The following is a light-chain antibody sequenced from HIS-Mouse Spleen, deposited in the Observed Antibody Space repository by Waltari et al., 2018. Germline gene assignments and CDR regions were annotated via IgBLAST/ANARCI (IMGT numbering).Light chain of an antibody. J-gene: IGLJ3*02. V-gene: IGLV1-47*01. CDR1: SSNIGSNY. CDR2: RNN. CDR3: AAWDDSLSGPV. Sequence: QSVLTQPPSASGTPGQRVTISCSGSSSNIGSNYVYWYQQLPGTAPKPLIYRNNQRPAGVPDRFSGSTSGTSASLAISGLRSEDEADYYCAAWDDSLSGPVFGGGTKLTVL.